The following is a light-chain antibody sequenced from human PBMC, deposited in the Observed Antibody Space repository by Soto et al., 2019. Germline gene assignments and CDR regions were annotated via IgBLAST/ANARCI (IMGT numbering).Light chain of an antibody. Sequence: DIQMTQSPSSLSASVGDIVTITCRASRSITNYLNWYQQKPGKAPNLLIYAASSLQSGVSSRFSGSGSGTDFTLTISSLQPEDSAIYYCQQSYSTPYTFGQGTKLQIK. CDR2: AAS. V-gene: IGKV1-39*01. CDR1: RSITNY. J-gene: IGKJ2*01. CDR3: QQSYSTPYT.